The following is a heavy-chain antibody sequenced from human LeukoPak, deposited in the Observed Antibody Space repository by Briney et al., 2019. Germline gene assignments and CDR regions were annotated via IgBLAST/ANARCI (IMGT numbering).Heavy chain of an antibody. CDR2: ISYDGSNK. Sequence: PGGSLRLSCAASGXAFSSYGMHWVRQAPGKGLEWVAVISYDGSNKYYADSVKGRFTISRDNSKNTLYLQMTSLRPEDTAVYYCTRGLGAIRGGWFDPWGQGTLVTVSS. V-gene: IGHV3-30-3*01. CDR1: GXAFSSYG. D-gene: IGHD1-26*01. CDR3: TRGLGAIRGGWFDP. J-gene: IGHJ5*02.